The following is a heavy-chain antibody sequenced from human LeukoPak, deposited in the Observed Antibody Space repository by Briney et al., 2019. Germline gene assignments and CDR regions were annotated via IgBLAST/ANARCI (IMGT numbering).Heavy chain of an antibody. V-gene: IGHV1-18*01. Sequence: ASVKVSCKASGYTFTSYDINWVRQATGQGLEWMGWINGYNGNTNYAQKLQGRVTMTTDTSTSTAYMEVRSLRSDDTAVYYCARLRKGWCFDLWGRGTLVTVSS. CDR2: INGYNGNT. D-gene: IGHD5-12*01. J-gene: IGHJ2*01. CDR3: ARLRKGWCFDL. CDR1: GYTFTSYD.